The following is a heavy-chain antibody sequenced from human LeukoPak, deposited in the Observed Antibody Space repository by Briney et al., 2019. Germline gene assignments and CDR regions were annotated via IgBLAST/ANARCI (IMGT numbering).Heavy chain of an antibody. CDR1: GYTFTSYG. J-gene: IGHJ5*02. CDR3: ASDPRFNYGAGWFDP. CDR2: ISAYNGNT. Sequence: GASVKVSCKASGYTFTSYGISWVRQAPGQGLEWMGWISAYNGNTNYAQKLQGRVTMTTDTSTSTAYMELRSLRSDDTAVYYCASDPRFNYGAGWFDPWGQGTLVTVSS. V-gene: IGHV1-18*01. D-gene: IGHD4-17*01.